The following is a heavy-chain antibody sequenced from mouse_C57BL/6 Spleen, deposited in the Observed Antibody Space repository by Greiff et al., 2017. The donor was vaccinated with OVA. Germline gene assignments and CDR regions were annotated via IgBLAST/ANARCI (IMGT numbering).Heavy chain of an antibody. V-gene: IGHV1-26*01. D-gene: IGHD1-1*01. CDR3: ARSDYYSSSPWYAMDY. CDR1: GYTFTDYY. Sequence: EVQLQQSGPELVKPGASVKISCKASGYTFTDYYMNWVKQSHGKSLEWIGDINPNNGGTSYNQKFKGKATLTGDKSSSTAYMELRSLTSEDSAVYYCARSDYYSSSPWYAMDYWGKGTSVTVSS. CDR2: INPNNGGT. J-gene: IGHJ4*01.